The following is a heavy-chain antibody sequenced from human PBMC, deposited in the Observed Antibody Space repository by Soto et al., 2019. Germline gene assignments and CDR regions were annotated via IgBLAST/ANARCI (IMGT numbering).Heavy chain of an antibody. Sequence: EEQLVESGGGLVQPGGSLRLSCAASGFTFSNHVMNWVHQAPGRGLEWVSSINSDYNTYYAESVRGRFTISRNNAKDSLYLQMNSLRADDTAVYYCVNGDYYVGQGTLVTVSS. V-gene: IGHV3-48*01. CDR3: VNGDYY. CDR2: INSDYNT. D-gene: IGHD4-17*01. J-gene: IGHJ4*02. CDR1: GFTFSNHV.